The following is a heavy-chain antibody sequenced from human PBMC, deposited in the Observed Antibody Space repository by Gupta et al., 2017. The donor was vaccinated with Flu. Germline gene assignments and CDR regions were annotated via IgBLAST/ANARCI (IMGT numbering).Heavy chain of an antibody. CDR1: GFIFTPYA. Sequence: QVEMVQSGVGVVQPGRSLRPSCAASGFIFTPYALHWVRQAPGKGLEWVAMTSYDDTKKYYADSVKGRFTIARDNSKNTVYLQMNSLKPEDTAVYYCARDEDNYGGDYGYYYYMDVWGQGSTVTVSS. CDR2: TSYDDTKK. CDR3: ARDEDNYGGDYGYYYYMDV. J-gene: IGHJ6*03. V-gene: IGHV3-30*04. D-gene: IGHD2-21*02.